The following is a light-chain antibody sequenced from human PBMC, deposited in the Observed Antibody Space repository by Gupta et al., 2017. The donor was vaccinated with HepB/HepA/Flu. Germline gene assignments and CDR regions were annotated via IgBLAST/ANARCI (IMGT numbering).Light chain of an antibody. CDR2: SAS. V-gene: IGKV3-15*01. CDR3: QQYYNWPLT. J-gene: IGKJ4*01. Sequence: EIVMTQSPATLSVSLGERATLSCRASQSVSGDLAWYQQTPGQAPRLLLYSASTRAAGIPAWFSGSGSGTEFTLTISSLQSEDFAVYYCQQYYNWPLTFGGGTKVQIK. CDR1: QSVSGD.